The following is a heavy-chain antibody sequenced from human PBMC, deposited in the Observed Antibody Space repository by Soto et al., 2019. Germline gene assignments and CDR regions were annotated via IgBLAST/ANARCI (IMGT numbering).Heavy chain of an antibody. CDR1: GFTFSDHW. Sequence: DVQLVESGGGLVQPGGSLRLSCAASGFTFSDHWMNWVRQVPGRGMEWVAKIKEDGSSTYFADSVRGRFTISRDNAKNALFLQMNSLRVEDTAIYYCAKDVEWSLDFWGPGTLVAVSS. CDR2: IKEDGSST. CDR3: AKDVEWSLDF. J-gene: IGHJ4*02. V-gene: IGHV3-7*01. D-gene: IGHD3-3*01.